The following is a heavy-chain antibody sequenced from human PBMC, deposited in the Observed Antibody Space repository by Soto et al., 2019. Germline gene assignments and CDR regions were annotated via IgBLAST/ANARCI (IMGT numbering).Heavy chain of an antibody. D-gene: IGHD4-4*01. CDR2: VSSDGSST. Sequence: EVQLLESGGGLVQPGESLRLSCAASGFTFSSYWMHWIRQAPGKGLVWVSRVSSDGSSTVYANSVKGRLTISRDNAKHPLYLQTNSLSDEDTAGYYCARRLPNYSSFDSWGQGTLVTVSS. V-gene: IGHV3-74*01. J-gene: IGHJ4*02. CDR3: ARRLPNYSSFDS. CDR1: GFTFSSYW.